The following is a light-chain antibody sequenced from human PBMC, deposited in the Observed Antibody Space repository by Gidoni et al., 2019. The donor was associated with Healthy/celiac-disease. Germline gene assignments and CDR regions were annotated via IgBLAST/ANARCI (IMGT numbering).Light chain of an antibody. Sequence: QSVLTQPPSASGTPGQRVTISCSGSSSNIGSTYVYWYQQLPGTAPKLLIYRNNQRPSGVPARFSGLRSEDEADYYCAAWDDSLSGVVFGGGTKLTVL. CDR2: RNN. J-gene: IGLJ2*01. CDR3: AAWDDSLSGVV. V-gene: IGLV1-47*01. CDR1: SSNIGSTY.